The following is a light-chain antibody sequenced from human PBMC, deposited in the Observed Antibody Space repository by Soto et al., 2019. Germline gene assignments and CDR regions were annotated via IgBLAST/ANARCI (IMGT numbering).Light chain of an antibody. CDR3: QQYNTFPWT. CDR1: QGITTH. V-gene: IGKV1D-8*03. Sequence: VIWVTQSPSLLSASIGDRVTISCRMSQGITTHLAWYQQKPGKAPELLIHGASSLQGGVPSRFSGSGSGTDFTLSINGLQSEDFATYSFQQYNTFPWTFGQGTKVEIK. J-gene: IGKJ1*01. CDR2: GAS.